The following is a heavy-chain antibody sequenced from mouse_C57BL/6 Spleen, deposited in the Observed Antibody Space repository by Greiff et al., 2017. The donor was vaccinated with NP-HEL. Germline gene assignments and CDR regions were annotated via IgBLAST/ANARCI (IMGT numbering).Heavy chain of an antibody. D-gene: IGHD2-3*01. Sequence: VQLPQPGAELVMPGASVKLSCKASGYTFPSYWMHWVKQRPGQGLEWIGEIDPSDSYTNYNQKFKGKSTVTVDKSSSTAYMQLSSLTSEDSAVYYCARKEDDGYYVGAMDYWGQGTSVTVSS. J-gene: IGHJ4*01. CDR3: ARKEDDGYYVGAMDY. CDR1: GYTFPSYW. CDR2: IDPSDSYT. V-gene: IGHV1-69*01.